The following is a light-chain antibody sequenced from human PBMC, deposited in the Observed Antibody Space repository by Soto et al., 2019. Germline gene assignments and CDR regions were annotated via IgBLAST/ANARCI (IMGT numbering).Light chain of an antibody. J-gene: IGKJ5*01. V-gene: IGKV3D-15*01. CDR1: QSVSID. CDR2: GTS. CDR3: QQYDKSPIT. Sequence: EIVMTQSPAPLSVSPGERATLSCRASQSVSIDLAWYQQTPGQAPSLIIYGTSNRATGIPDRFSGTGSGTDFTPTISGLEPEDVAVYYCQQYDKSPITFGQGTRLEIK.